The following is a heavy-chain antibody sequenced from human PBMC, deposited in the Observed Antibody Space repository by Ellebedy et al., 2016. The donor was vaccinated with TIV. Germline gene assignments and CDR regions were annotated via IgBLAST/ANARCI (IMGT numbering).Heavy chain of an antibody. Sequence: PGGSLRLSCTVSGFTFSSYAIHWVRLAPGKGLEWVTLISYDGSEKYNADSVKGRFTISRDNSKNTVYLQMNNLGGDDTALYYCATSAVGHSHGYYFDYWGQGTLVTVSA. CDR1: GFTFSSYA. CDR2: ISYDGSEK. CDR3: ATSAVGHSHGYYFDY. V-gene: IGHV3-30-3*01. J-gene: IGHJ4*02. D-gene: IGHD3-22*01.